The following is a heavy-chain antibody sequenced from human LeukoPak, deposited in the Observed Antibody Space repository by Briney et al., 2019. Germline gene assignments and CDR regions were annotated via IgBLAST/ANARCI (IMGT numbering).Heavy chain of an antibody. D-gene: IGHD3-22*01. V-gene: IGHV4-59*08. J-gene: IGHJ4*02. CDR1: GGSISSYY. Sequence: SETLSLTCTVSGGSISSYYWSWIRQSPGKGLEWIGYVHYSGSTNYNPSLKRRVAISVDPSGNGFPLNLSSVTAADTAVYYCAIIYYDRSGYYLFDHWGEGTLVTVSS. CDR3: AIIYYDRSGYYLFDH. CDR2: VHYSGST.